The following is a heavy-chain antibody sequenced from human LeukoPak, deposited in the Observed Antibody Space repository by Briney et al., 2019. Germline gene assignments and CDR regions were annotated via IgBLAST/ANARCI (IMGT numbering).Heavy chain of an antibody. CDR1: GFTFSSYS. J-gene: IGHJ3*02. CDR3: ARDIRYFDWVDAFDI. D-gene: IGHD3-9*01. CDR2: ISSSSYI. Sequence: GGSLRLSCAASGFTFSSYSMNWVRQAPGKGLEWVSSISSSSYIYYADSVKGRFTISRDNAKNSLYLQMNSLRAEDTAVYYCARDIRYFDWVDAFDIWGQGTMVTVSS. V-gene: IGHV3-21*01.